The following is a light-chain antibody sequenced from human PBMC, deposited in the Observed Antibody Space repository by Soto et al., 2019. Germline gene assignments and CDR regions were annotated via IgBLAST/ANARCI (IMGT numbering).Light chain of an antibody. V-gene: IGKV3-15*01. CDR3: QQYSAWPLT. CDR1: QTVSSI. J-gene: IGKJ4*01. Sequence: EIVMTQSPATLSVSPGERATLFCRASQTVSSIFLAWYQQKPGHAPRLLIHGASTRATGIPARFSGSGSGTEFTLTISSLQSEDFAVYYCQQYSAWPLTFGGGTKVEIK. CDR2: GAS.